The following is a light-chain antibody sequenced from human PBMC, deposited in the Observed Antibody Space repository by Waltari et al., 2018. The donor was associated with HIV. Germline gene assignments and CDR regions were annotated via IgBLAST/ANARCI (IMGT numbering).Light chain of an antibody. Sequence: QSALTQPRSVSGSPGQSVTISSTGTSSDVGGYNYISWYQQHPTKAPKLTIYDVSKRPSGVPDRFSGSKSGNTASLTISGLQAEDEADYYCCSYAGTYTWVFGGGTKLTVL. V-gene: IGLV2-11*01. CDR1: SSDVGGYNY. CDR2: DVS. CDR3: CSYAGTYTWV. J-gene: IGLJ3*02.